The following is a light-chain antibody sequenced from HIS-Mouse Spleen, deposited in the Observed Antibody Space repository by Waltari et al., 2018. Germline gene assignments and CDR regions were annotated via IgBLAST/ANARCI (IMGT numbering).Light chain of an antibody. Sequence: SYELTQPPSVSVSPGQTARNTCSGDALPKTYAYWYKQKSGQAPVLVIYEDSKRPAGIPERFAGSSAGTMATLTISGAQVEDEADYYCYSTDSSGNHRVFGGGTKLTVL. CDR2: EDS. V-gene: IGLV3-10*01. CDR1: ALPKTY. J-gene: IGLJ2*01. CDR3: YSTDSSGNHRV.